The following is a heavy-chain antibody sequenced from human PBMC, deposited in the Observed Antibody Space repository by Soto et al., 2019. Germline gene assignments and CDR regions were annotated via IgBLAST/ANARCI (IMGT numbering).Heavy chain of an antibody. Sequence: QVQLQQWGAGLLKPSETLSLTCAVYGGSFSGYYWSWIRQPPGKGLEWIGEINHSGSTNYNPSLKSRVTISVDTSKNQFSLKLSSVTAADTAVYYCARGSTGYSYGNWGQGTLVTVSS. CDR1: GGSFSGYY. CDR3: ARGSTGYSYGN. CDR2: INHSGST. J-gene: IGHJ4*02. D-gene: IGHD5-18*01. V-gene: IGHV4-34*01.